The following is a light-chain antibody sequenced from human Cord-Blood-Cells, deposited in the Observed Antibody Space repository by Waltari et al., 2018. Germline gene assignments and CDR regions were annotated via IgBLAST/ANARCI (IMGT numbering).Light chain of an antibody. J-gene: IGKJ4*01. Sequence: ELVLTQSPGTLSLSPGERPTPSCRASQSVSSSYLAWYQQKPGQAPRPLIYGASSRATGIPDRFSGSGSGTDFTLTISRLEPEDFAVYYCQQYGSSPPLTFGGGTKVEIK. CDR3: QQYGSSPPLT. V-gene: IGKV3-20*01. CDR2: GAS. CDR1: QSVSSSY.